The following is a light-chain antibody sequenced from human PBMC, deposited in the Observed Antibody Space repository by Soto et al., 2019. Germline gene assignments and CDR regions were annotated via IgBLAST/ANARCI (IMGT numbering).Light chain of an antibody. CDR1: SSNIGAGHD. J-gene: IGLJ1*01. CDR2: GNG. V-gene: IGLV1-40*01. Sequence: QSVLTQPPSVSGAPGQRVSISCTGSSSNIGAGHDVHWYQQLPGTAPKLLIYGNGNRPSGVPDRFSGSKSGTSASLAIAGLQADDEADYYCQSYDSSLTGSDVFGTGTKVTV. CDR3: QSYDSSLTGSDV.